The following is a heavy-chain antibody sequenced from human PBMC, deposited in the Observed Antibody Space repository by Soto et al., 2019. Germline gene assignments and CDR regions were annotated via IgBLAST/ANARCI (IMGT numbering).Heavy chain of an antibody. J-gene: IGHJ4*02. CDR3: GSGRYGDY. V-gene: IGHV1-18*01. CDR1: GYSFTTYG. D-gene: IGHD1-26*01. CDR2: SSAHNGNT. Sequence: QVHLVQSGAEVKKPGASVKVSCQGSGYSFTTYGITWVRQAPGQGLEWMGWSSAHNGNTDYAQKLQGRVTVTRDTSTSTDYMMMRRMTYDDTAVYYCGSGRYGDYWGQGTLVTVSS.